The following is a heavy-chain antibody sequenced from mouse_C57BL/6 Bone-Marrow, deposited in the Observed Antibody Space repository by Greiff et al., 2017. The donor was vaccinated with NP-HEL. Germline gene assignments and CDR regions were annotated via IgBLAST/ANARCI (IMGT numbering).Heavy chain of an antibody. J-gene: IGHJ4*01. CDR3: TRGGRYYDGSIFYAMDY. D-gene: IGHD1-1*01. CDR2: ISSGGDYT. Sequence: EVKLVESGEGLVKPGGSLKLSCAASGFTFSSYAMSWVRQTPEKRLEWVAYISSGGDYTYYAETVKGRFTFSIDNSRNTLYLQMSSLKSEDTAMYYCTRGGRYYDGSIFYAMDYWGQGTSVTVSS. CDR1: GFTFSSYA. V-gene: IGHV5S21*01.